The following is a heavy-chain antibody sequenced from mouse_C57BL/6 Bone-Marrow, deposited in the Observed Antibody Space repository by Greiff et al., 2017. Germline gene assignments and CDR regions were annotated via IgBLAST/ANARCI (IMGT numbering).Heavy chain of an antibody. V-gene: IGHV1-64*01. CDR2: IHPNSGST. Sequence: QVQLQQPGAELVKPGASVKLSCKASGYTFTSYWMHWVKQRPGQGLEWIGMIHPNSGSTNYNEKFKSKATLTVDKSSSPAYMQLRSLTSEDAAVYYCARPNWYYDVWGKGTTVTVSS. J-gene: IGHJ1*03. CDR1: GYTFTSYW. CDR3: ARPNWYYDV.